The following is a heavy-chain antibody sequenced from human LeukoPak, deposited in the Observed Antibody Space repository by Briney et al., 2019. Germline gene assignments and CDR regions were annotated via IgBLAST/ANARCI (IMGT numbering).Heavy chain of an antibody. J-gene: IGHJ6*03. CDR3: TKCLKWFGERNNYYYYMDV. CDR1: GFNFGSYS. D-gene: IGHD3-10*01. V-gene: IGHV3-23*01. CDR2: MSADSATT. Sequence: GGSLRLSCAASGFNFGSYSMTWVRQAPGKGLEWVSVMSADSATTFYADSVKGRFTISRDNSKNMLYLQMNSLRAEDTAVYYCTKCLKWFGERNNYYYYMDVWGKGTTVTISS.